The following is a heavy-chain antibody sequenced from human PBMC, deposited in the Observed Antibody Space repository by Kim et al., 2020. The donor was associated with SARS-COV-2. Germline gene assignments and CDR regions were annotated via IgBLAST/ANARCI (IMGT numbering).Heavy chain of an antibody. Sequence: GGSLRLSCVASGFSFSGYGMHWVRQAPGKGLEWVAVTWHDGSNKFYVDSVKGRFTISRDNSKNTLYLQMNSLRAEDTGVYHCARDRNIGSSYFDYWGQGTLATVSS. J-gene: IGHJ4*02. CDR3: ARDRNIGSSYFDY. D-gene: IGHD5-12*01. V-gene: IGHV3-33*01. CDR1: GFSFSGYG. CDR2: TWHDGSNK.